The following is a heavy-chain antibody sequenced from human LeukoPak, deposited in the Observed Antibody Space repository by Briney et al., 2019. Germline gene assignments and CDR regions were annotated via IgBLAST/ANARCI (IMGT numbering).Heavy chain of an antibody. V-gene: IGHV1-69*05. CDR1: GGTFSSYA. CDR3: ARWGHNYDILTGYYKGFDY. Sequence: SVKVSCKASGGTFSSYAISWVRQAPGQGLEWMGGIIPIFGTANYAQKFQGRVTITTDESTSTAYMELSSLRSEDTAVYYCARWGHNYDILTGYYKGFDYWGQGTLVTVSS. D-gene: IGHD3-9*01. J-gene: IGHJ4*02. CDR2: IIPIFGTA.